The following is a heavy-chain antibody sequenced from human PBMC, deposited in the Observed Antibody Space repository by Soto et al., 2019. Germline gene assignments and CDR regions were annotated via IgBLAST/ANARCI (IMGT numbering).Heavy chain of an antibody. CDR1: GGSLSGYY. V-gene: IGHV4-34*01. Sequence: QVQLQQWGAGLLKPSETLSLNCAVNGGSLSGYYWSWIRQPPGKGLEWIGEIKDGGYTNYSPSLKSRATISSDTSNNQCSLRLNSVTAAATGLYYCARGQEGVVATHWDQGALVTVSS. CDR2: IKDGGYT. CDR3: ARGQEGVVATH. D-gene: IGHD5-12*01. J-gene: IGHJ4*02.